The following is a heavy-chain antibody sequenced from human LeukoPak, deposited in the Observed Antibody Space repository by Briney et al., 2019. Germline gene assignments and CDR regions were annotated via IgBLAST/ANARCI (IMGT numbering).Heavy chain of an antibody. Sequence: SETLSLTCTVSGVSISSYYWSWLRQPPGKGLEWVGYIYYSGSTNYNPSLKSRVTISVDTSKNQFSLKLSSVTAADTAVYYCARGARYSGYEGPYFDYWGQGTLVTVSS. CDR3: ARGARYSGYEGPYFDY. CDR1: GVSISSYY. J-gene: IGHJ4*02. CDR2: IYYSGST. V-gene: IGHV4-59*01. D-gene: IGHD5-12*01.